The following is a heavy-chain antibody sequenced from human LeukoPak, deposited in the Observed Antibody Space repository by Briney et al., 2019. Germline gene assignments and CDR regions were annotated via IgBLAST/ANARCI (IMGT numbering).Heavy chain of an antibody. CDR3: AKDGGAYGSGSYYS. Sequence: GGSLRLSCAASGFIFSAYWMTWVRQAPGRGLEWVSAITGSGGNTYYANSVKGRFTISRDNPKNTLYLQMNTLRVEDTAVYYCAKDGGAYGSGSYYSWGQGTLVTVSS. D-gene: IGHD3-10*01. CDR1: GFIFSAYW. V-gene: IGHV3-23*01. CDR2: ITGSGGNT. J-gene: IGHJ5*02.